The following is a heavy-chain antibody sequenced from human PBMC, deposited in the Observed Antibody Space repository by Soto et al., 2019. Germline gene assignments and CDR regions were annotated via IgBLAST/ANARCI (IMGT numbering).Heavy chain of an antibody. CDR1: GYTFSSIG. Sequence: QIHLVQSGAEVKKPGASVKVSCKTSGYTFSSIGLSWVRQAPGQGLEWMGWISPYKGNTYYAKKFQGRVAMTTDTSTSTAHMELRSLRTDDTAVYFCVRDLDGSGSYYTDYWGQGTLVTVSS. V-gene: IGHV1-18*01. CDR2: ISPYKGNT. J-gene: IGHJ4*02. CDR3: VRDLDGSGSYYTDY. D-gene: IGHD3-10*01.